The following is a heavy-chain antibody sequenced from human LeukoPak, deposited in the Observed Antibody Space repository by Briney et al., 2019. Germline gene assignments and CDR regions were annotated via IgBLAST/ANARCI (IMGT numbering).Heavy chain of an antibody. CDR2: IYYSGSN. CDR1: GGSISSYY. D-gene: IGHD2-2*02. Sequence: SETLSLTCTVSGGSISSYYWSWIRQPPGKGLEWIGYIYYSGSNNHNPSLKSRVTISVDPSKNQSSLKLSSVTAADTAVYYCARALRYCSSTSCYTGAFDIWGQGTMVTVSS. CDR3: ARALRYCSSTSCYTGAFDI. J-gene: IGHJ3*02. V-gene: IGHV4-59*01.